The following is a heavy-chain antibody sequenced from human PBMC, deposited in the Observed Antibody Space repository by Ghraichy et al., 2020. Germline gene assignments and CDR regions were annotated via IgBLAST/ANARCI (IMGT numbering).Heavy chain of an antibody. Sequence: SETLSLTCTVSGGSISSSSYYWGWILQPPGKGLEWIGSIYYSGSTYYNPSLKSRVTISVDTSKNQFSLKLSSVTAADTAVYYCASSNYDFWSGYYYFDYWGQGTLVTVSS. CDR2: IYYSGST. CDR1: GGSISSSSYY. V-gene: IGHV4-39*01. D-gene: IGHD3-3*01. J-gene: IGHJ4*02. CDR3: ASSNYDFWSGYYYFDY.